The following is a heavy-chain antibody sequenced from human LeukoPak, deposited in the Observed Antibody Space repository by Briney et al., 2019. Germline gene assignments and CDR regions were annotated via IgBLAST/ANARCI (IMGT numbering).Heavy chain of an antibody. D-gene: IGHD2-2*01. CDR1: GFTFSDYG. J-gene: IGHJ4*02. Sequence: GGSLRLSCAASGFTFSDYGMRWVRQAPGKGLEWVSGISWNSGSIGYADSVKGRFTISRDNAKNSLYLQMNSLRAEDTALYYCAKDLEYQLLRQFDYWGQGTLVTVSS. V-gene: IGHV3-9*01. CDR2: ISWNSGSI. CDR3: AKDLEYQLLRQFDY.